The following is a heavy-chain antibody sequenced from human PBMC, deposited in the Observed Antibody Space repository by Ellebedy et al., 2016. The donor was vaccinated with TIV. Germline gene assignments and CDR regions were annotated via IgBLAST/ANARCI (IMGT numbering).Heavy chain of an antibody. CDR1: GFIFSDYS. CDR2: ISASSGYI. D-gene: IGHD3-16*01. V-gene: IGHV3-21*04. Sequence: GGSLRLXXAASGFIFSDYSMHWVRQAPGKGLEWVSSISASSGYIYYADSMRGRFTISRDNAENSLFLQMNSLRAEDTAVYYCARGQGYITFGGGVLTRGNWFDPWGQGTLVSVSS. J-gene: IGHJ5*02. CDR3: ARGQGYITFGGGVLTRGNWFDP.